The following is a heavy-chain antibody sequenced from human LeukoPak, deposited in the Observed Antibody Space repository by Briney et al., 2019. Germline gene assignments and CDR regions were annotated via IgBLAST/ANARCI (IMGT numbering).Heavy chain of an antibody. CDR1: GGSISSGGYY. Sequence: PSQTLSLTCTVSGGSISSGGYYWSWIRQPPGKGLEWIGYIYHSGSTYYNPSLKSRVTISVDRSKNQFSLKLSSVTAAETSVYYCARAQGDIVATDYFDYWGQGTLVTVSS. V-gene: IGHV4-30-2*01. CDR2: IYHSGST. D-gene: IGHD5-12*01. J-gene: IGHJ4*02. CDR3: ARAQGDIVATDYFDY.